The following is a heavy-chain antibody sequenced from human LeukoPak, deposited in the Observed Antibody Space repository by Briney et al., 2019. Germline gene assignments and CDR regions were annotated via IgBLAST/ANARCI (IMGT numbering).Heavy chain of an antibody. CDR1: GFTFSSYA. J-gene: IGHJ4*02. CDR3: AKSSGTSGYYYVGDY. Sequence: PGGSLRLSCAASGFTFSSYAMSWVRQAPGKELEWVSVIIGSGGSTYYADSVKGRFTISRDNSKNTLYLQMNSLRAEDTAVYYCAKSSGTSGYYYVGDYWGQGTLVTVSS. CDR2: IIGSGGST. V-gene: IGHV3-23*01. D-gene: IGHD3-22*01.